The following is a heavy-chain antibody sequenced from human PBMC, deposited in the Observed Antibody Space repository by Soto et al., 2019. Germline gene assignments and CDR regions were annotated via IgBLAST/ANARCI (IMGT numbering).Heavy chain of an antibody. CDR2: INSDGSST. V-gene: IGHV3-74*01. CDR3: ARDTPYSSSWYGLAYYYYYMDV. CDR1: GFTFSSYW. J-gene: IGHJ6*03. D-gene: IGHD6-13*01. Sequence: GGFLRLSCAASGFTFSSYWMHWVRQAPGKGLVWVSRINSDGSSTSYADSVKGRFTISRDNAKNTLYLQMNSLRAEDTAVYYCARDTPYSSSWYGLAYYYYYMDVWGKGTTVTVSS.